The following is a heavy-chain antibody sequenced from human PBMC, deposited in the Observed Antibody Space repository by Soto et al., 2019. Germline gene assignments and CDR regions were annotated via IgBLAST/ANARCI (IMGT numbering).Heavy chain of an antibody. V-gene: IGHV3-30*03. CDR1: GFTVSTYG. CDR2: ISRDGGTK. J-gene: IGHJ4*02. Sequence: QVQLVESGGGVVQPGRSLRLSCAVSGFTVSTYGMHWVRQAPGKGLEWVAVISRDGGTKYYADSVKGRFTISRDNSRKTLFLEMNSLRSDEMAVYYCAGEVASRYWGQGTLVTVSS. CDR3: AGEVASRY. D-gene: IGHD2-21*01.